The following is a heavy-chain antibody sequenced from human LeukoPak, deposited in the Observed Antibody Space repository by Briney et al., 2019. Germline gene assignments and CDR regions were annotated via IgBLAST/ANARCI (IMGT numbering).Heavy chain of an antibody. CDR3: ARSPSAGWFDP. CDR2: ISISVNT. Sequence: SQTLSLTCTVSGCSIISGSDYWSWIRQPAGNGLEWIVRISISVNTNYNPSLKNRVTISIDTSKNQFSLKLSSATAADTAVYYCARSPSAGWFDPWGQGTLVTVSS. CDR1: GCSIISGSDY. V-gene: IGHV4-61*02. J-gene: IGHJ5*02.